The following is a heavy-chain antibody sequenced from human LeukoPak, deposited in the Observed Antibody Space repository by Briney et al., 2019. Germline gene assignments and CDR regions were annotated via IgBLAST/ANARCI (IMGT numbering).Heavy chain of an antibody. CDR3: TKYDILTGTQIE. V-gene: IGHV3-23*01. CDR1: GFTFSSYA. J-gene: IGHJ4*02. D-gene: IGHD3-9*01. CDR2: ISGGGISGGNT. Sequence: GGSLRLSCAASGFTFSSYAMSWVRQAPGKGLEWVSNISGGGISGGNTYYADSVKGRFTISRDNSKNTLYLQMNSLRAEDTAVYYCTKYDILTGTQIEWGQGTLVTVSS.